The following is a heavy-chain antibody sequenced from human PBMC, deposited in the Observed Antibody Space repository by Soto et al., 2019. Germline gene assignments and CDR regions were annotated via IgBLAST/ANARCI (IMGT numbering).Heavy chain of an antibody. CDR1: GFTFSDYY. V-gene: IGHV3-11*01. D-gene: IGHD3-3*01. J-gene: IGHJ4*02. Sequence: PGGSLRLSCAASGFTFSDYYMSWIRQAPGKGQEWVSYISSSGSTIYYADSVKGRFTISRDNAKNSLYLQMNSLRAEDTAVYYCARDFLFGVVIDLWGQGTLVTVSS. CDR2: ISSSGSTI. CDR3: ARDFLFGVVIDL.